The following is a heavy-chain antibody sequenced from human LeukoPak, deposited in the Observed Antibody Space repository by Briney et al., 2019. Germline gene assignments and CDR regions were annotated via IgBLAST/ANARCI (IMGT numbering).Heavy chain of an antibody. Sequence: GGSLRLSCAASGFTFSSYSMNWVHQAPGKGLEWVSSISSSSSYIHYADSVKGRFTISRDNAKNSLYLQVNSLRAEDTAVYYCARGRGYSGYDSFDYWDHGTLVTVSS. CDR2: ISSSSSYI. CDR3: ARGRGYSGYDSFDY. D-gene: IGHD5-12*01. CDR1: GFTFSSYS. J-gene: IGHJ4*01. V-gene: IGHV3-21*01.